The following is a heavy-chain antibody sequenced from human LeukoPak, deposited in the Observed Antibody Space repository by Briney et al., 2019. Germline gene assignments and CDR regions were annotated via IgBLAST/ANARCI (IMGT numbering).Heavy chain of an antibody. CDR3: ARDSSGIDY. V-gene: IGHV4-34*01. CDR1: GGSFSDYY. Sequence: SETLSLTCAVYGGSFSDYYWTWIRQPPGKGLEQIGEINHSGSTNYNPSLKSRVTISLDTSRNQLSLNLSSVTAADTAVYYCARDSSGIDYWGQGTLVTVSS. CDR2: INHSGST. J-gene: IGHJ4*02. D-gene: IGHD5-18*01.